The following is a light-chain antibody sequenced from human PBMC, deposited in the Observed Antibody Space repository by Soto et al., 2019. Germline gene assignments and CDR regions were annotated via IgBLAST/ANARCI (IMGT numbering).Light chain of an antibody. J-gene: IGLJ3*02. Sequence: QLVLTQPPSVSGTPGQKVTISCSGSYSTIGSNTVNWFQHLPGTAPRLLIYLNNQRPSGVPERFSGSRSGTSASLAISGLQSEDEAHYYCAAWDDSLDGWVFGGGTKVTVL. CDR3: AAWDDSLDGWV. CDR1: YSTIGSNT. CDR2: LNN. V-gene: IGLV1-44*01.